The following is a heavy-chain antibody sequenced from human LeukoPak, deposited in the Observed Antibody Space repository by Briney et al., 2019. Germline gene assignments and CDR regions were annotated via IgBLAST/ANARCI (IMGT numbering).Heavy chain of an antibody. V-gene: IGHV1-69*05. D-gene: IGHD5-24*01. CDR1: GGTFSSYA. Sequence: SVKVSCKASGGTFSSYAISWVRQAPGQGLEWMGGIIPIFGTANYAQKFQGRVTITTDESTSTAYMELSSLRSEDTAVYYCARARDELSWFDPWGQGTLVTVSS. CDR3: ARARDELSWFDP. J-gene: IGHJ5*02. CDR2: IIPIFGTA.